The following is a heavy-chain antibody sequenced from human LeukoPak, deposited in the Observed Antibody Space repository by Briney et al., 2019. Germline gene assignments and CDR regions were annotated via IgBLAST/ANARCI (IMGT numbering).Heavy chain of an antibody. J-gene: IGHJ3*02. V-gene: IGHV3-30*18. Sequence: GGSLRLSCAASGFTFSNYGMHWVRQAPGKGLEWVAVISYDGSNKYYTDSVKGRFTISRDNSKNTLYLQMNSLRAEDTAVYYCAKVGGYVLFRTLDAFDIWGQGTMVTVSS. D-gene: IGHD2-15*01. CDR3: AKVGGYVLFRTLDAFDI. CDR1: GFTFSNYG. CDR2: ISYDGSNK.